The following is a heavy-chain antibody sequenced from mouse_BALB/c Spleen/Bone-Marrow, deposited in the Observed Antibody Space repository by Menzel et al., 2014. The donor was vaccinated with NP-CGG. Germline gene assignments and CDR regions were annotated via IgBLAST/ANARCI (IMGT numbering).Heavy chain of an antibody. D-gene: IGHD2-10*01. CDR1: GFNIKDTY. V-gene: IGHV14-3*02. CDR3: ASSAYS. J-gene: IGHJ3*01. Sequence: EVQLQQSGAELVKPGASVKLSCTASGFNIKDTYMHWVKQRPEQGLEWIGRIDPANGNTKYDPKFQGKATITADTSSNTAYLQRSSLTSEDTAVYYCASSAYSWGQGTLVTVSA. CDR2: IDPANGNT.